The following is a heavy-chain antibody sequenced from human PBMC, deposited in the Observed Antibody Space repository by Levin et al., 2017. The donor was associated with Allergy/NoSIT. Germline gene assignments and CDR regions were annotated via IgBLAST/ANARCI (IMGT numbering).Heavy chain of an antibody. D-gene: IGHD6-19*01. V-gene: IGHV3-23*01. J-gene: IGHJ4*02. CDR3: AKDSRRSSGWYYFDY. CDR2: VTDSGGGT. Sequence: GASVKVSCAASGFTFSYYSMGWVRQAPGKGLEWVSAVTDSGGGTYYADSVKGRFTISRDNSKNTLYLQMNSLRAEDTAIYYCAKDSRRSSGWYYFDYWGQGTLVTVSS. CDR1: GFTFSYYS.